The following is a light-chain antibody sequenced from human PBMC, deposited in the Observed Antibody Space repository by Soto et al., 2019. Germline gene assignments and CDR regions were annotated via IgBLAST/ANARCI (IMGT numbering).Light chain of an antibody. CDR3: YSATDNYAL. J-gene: IGLJ2*01. V-gene: IGLV3-27*01. CDR2: QDS. CDR1: MLAKTS. Sequence: SSELTQPSSVSVSPGQTARITCSGNMLAKTSARWFQQRPGQAPVLVIYQDSARPSGIPERFSGSSSGTTVTLTISGAQVEDEADYYCYSATDNYALFGGGTKVTVL.